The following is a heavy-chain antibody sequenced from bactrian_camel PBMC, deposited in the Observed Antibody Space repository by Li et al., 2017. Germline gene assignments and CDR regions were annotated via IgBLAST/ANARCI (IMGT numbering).Heavy chain of an antibody. Sequence: VQLVESGGGSVQPGGSLTLSCAASGFTFSSYDMSWVRQVPGKEREGVAAIDSDGSTVYADSMKGRFTISKDNAKNTLYLQMNNLKPEDTAKYYCAVDHKGPPIAALIGGLGPGPWISHLDYWGQGTQVTVS. J-gene: IGHJ4*01. D-gene: IGHD1*01. V-gene: IGHV3S67*01. CDR3: AVDHKGPPIAALIGGLGPGPWISHLDY. CDR1: GFTFSSYD. CDR2: IDSDGST.